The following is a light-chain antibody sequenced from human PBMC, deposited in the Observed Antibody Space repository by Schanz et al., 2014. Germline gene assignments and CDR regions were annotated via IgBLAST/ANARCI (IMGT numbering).Light chain of an antibody. CDR3: QQYDNLLT. CDR2: AAS. CDR1: QGISSN. V-gene: IGKV1-33*01. Sequence: DFQMTQSPSTLSASVGDRVTIACRASQGISSNLAWYQQKPGKAPKLLIYAASTLQSGVPSRFSGSGSGTDFTFTISSLQPEDIATYYCQQYDNLLTFGGGTKVEIK. J-gene: IGKJ4*01.